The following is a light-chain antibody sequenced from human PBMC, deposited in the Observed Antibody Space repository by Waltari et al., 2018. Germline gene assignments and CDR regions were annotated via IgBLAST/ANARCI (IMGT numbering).Light chain of an antibody. CDR3: QSYDSSLSGWV. J-gene: IGLJ3*02. Sequence: QSVLTQPPSVSGAPGQRVTISCTGSSSNIRAGYEVHWYQQLPGTAPKLLIYGNSNRPSGVPDRFSGSKSGTSASLAITGLQAEDEADYYCQSYDSSLSGWVFGGGTKLTVL. CDR2: GNS. V-gene: IGLV1-40*01. CDR1: SSNIRAGYE.